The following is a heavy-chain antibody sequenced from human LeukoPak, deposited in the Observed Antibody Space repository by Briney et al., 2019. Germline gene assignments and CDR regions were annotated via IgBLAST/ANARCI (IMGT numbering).Heavy chain of an antibody. D-gene: IGHD4-17*01. V-gene: IGHV3-66*01. J-gene: IGHJ3*02. Sequence: PGGSLRLSCAASGFTVSSNYMSWVRQAPGKGLEWVSVIYSGGSTYYADSVKGRFTISRDNSKNTLYPQMNSLRAEDTAVYYCARGDYGDPDAFDIWGQGTMVTVSS. CDR3: ARGDYGDPDAFDI. CDR2: IYSGGST. CDR1: GFTVSSNY.